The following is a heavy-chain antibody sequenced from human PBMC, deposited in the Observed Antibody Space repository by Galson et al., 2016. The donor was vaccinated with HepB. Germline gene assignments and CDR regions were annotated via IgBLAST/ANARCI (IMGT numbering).Heavy chain of an antibody. Sequence: QSGAEVKKPGESLKISCQGSGYSFRNYAIAWVRQMPGKGLEWVGIIYPGDSETRYGPSFEGQVTISADKSTSTAYLQWNNLEASDTGTYYCASKSGSVGYGFFDVWGRGTLITVSS. V-gene: IGHV5-51*01. CDR2: IYPGDSET. D-gene: IGHD3-3*01. J-gene: IGHJ2*01. CDR1: GYSFRNYA. CDR3: ASKSGSVGYGFFDV.